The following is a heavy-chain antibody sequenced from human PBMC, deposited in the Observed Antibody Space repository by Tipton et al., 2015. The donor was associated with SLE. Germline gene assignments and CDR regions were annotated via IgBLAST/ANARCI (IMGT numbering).Heavy chain of an antibody. Sequence: SLRLSCADSGFTVSFNYMTWVRQAPGKGLEWVSFMFSADRTFYTDSVKGRFTISRDNSKRTLYLQMSSLRPEDTAVYYCARDGGGYWGSSWGQGTRVTVSS. CDR1: GFTVSFNY. CDR3: ARDGGGYWGSS. D-gene: IGHD3-16*01. J-gene: IGHJ5*02. V-gene: IGHV3-66*02. CDR2: MFSADRT.